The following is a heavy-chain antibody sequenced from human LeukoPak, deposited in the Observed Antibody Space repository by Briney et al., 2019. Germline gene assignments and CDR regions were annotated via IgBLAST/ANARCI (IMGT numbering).Heavy chain of an antibody. CDR3: ARGEGELGYCSSTSCYNY. V-gene: IGHV1-2*02. CDR1: GYSFTGYY. J-gene: IGHJ4*02. D-gene: IGHD2-2*02. Sequence: ASVKVSCKASGYSFTGYYIHWVRQAPGQGLEWMGWINPNSGGTNYAQKFQGRVTMTRDTSIGTAYMELSRLRSDDTAVYYCARGEGELGYCSSTSCYNYWGQGTLVTVSS. CDR2: INPNSGGT.